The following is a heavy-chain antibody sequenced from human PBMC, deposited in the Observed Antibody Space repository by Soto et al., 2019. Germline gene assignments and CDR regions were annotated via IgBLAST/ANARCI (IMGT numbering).Heavy chain of an antibody. Sequence: PGGSLRLSCAASGFTFSSYGMHWVRQAPGKGLEWVSSISSSSSYIYYADSVKGRFTISRDNAKNSLYLQMNSLRAEDTAVYYCARDTSNIPEEYYYYGMDVWGQGTTVTVSS. J-gene: IGHJ6*02. CDR2: ISSSSSYI. CDR3: ARDTSNIPEEYYYYGMDV. CDR1: GFTFSSYG. V-gene: IGHV3-21*01.